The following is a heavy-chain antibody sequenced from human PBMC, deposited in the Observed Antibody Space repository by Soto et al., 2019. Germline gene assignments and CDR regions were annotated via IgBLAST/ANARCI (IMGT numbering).Heavy chain of an antibody. V-gene: IGHV4-59*01. J-gene: IGHJ4*02. CDR2: LYSTGST. Sequence: PSETLSLTCSVSGGSISSYHWTWIRQPPGKRLEWIGYLYSTGSTNYNPSLKSRLTISLDTPNNQVSLKLTSVTAADTAVYYCARGPYGDYFDYWGQGTLVTVSS. D-gene: IGHD4-17*01. CDR3: ARGPYGDYFDY. CDR1: GGSISSYH.